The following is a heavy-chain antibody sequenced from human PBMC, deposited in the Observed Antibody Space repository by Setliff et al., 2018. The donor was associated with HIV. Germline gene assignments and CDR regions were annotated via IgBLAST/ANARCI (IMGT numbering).Heavy chain of an antibody. V-gene: IGHV3-48*03. D-gene: IGHD5-12*01. CDR3: ARGSGYDKGAYHYYYGMDV. Sequence: PGGSLRLSCAASGFSINNYDMNWVRQAPGKGLEWVSHISSSGNTIYYADSVKGRFTISRDNTKNSLYLQMNSLRAEDTAVYYCARGSGYDKGAYHYYYGMDVWGQGTTVTVSS. J-gene: IGHJ6*02. CDR1: GFSINNYD. CDR2: ISSSGNTI.